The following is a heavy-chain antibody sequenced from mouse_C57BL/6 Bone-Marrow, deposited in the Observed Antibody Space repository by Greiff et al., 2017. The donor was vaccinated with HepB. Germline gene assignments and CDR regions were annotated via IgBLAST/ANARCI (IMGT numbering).Heavy chain of an antibody. J-gene: IGHJ1*03. D-gene: IGHD2-4*01. CDR1: GYTFPSYW. CDR3: ARPYYDYENFDV. V-gene: IGHV1-59*01. CDR2: IDPSDSYT. Sequence: QVQLKQPGAELVRPGTSVKVSCKASGYTFPSYWMHWVKQRPGQGLEWIGVIDPSDSYTNYNQKFKGKATLTVDTSSSTAYMQLSSLTSEDSAVYYCARPYYDYENFDVWGTGTTVTVSS.